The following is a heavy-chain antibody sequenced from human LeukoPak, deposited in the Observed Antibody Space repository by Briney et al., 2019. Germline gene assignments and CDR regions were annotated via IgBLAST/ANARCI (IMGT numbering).Heavy chain of an antibody. CDR1: GFTFSSYG. CDR3: ARSYGSGSHDY. D-gene: IGHD3-10*01. J-gene: IGHJ4*02. V-gene: IGHV3-30*03. CDR2: ISYDGSNK. Sequence: GGSLRLSCAASGFTFSSYGMHWVRQAPGKGLEWVAVISYDGSNKYYADSVKGRFTISRDNSKNTLYLQMNSLRVEDTAVYSCARSYGSGSHDYWGQGTLVTVSS.